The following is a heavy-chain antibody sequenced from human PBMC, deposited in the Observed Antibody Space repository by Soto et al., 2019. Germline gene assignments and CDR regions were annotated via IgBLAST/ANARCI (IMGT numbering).Heavy chain of an antibody. J-gene: IGHJ5*02. D-gene: IGHD2-8*02. CDR1: GYSFTSHN. CDR2: IKPSGGST. CDR3: SRDQGVTYGGVPRGWLDP. Sequence: QVQLVQSGAEVKKPGASVKISCKAYGYSFTSHNIHWVRQAPGQGLEWMGVIKPSGGSTDYAQKLQGRVTMTRDTSTNTVYMELSSLRSEDTAVYFCSRDQGVTYGGVPRGWLDPWGQGTLVAVSS. V-gene: IGHV1-46*04.